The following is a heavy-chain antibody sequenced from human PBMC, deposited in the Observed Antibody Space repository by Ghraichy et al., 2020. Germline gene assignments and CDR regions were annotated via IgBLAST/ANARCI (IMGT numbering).Heavy chain of an antibody. Sequence: SETLSLTCAVYGGSFSGYYWSWIRQPPGKGLEWIGEINHSGSTNYNPSLKSRLIISVDMSKNQFSLKLSSVTAADTAVYYCARGRAGDSSGYRYRGIGYWGQGTLVTVSS. D-gene: IGHD3-22*01. V-gene: IGHV4-34*01. CDR2: INHSGST. CDR1: GGSFSGYY. CDR3: ARGRAGDSSGYRYRGIGY. J-gene: IGHJ4*02.